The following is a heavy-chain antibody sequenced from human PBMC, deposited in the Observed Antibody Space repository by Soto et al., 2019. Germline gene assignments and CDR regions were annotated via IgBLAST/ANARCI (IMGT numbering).Heavy chain of an antibody. V-gene: IGHV4-34*01. CDR2: INHSGST. D-gene: IGHD3-3*01. CDR1: GGSFSGYY. Sequence: PSETLSLTCAVYGGSFSGYYWSWIRQPPGKGLEWIGEINHSGSTNYNPSLKSRVTISVDTSKNQFSLKLSSVTAADTAVYYCARGYDFWSGTPGRYDYWGQGTLVTVSS. J-gene: IGHJ4*02. CDR3: ARGYDFWSGTPGRYDY.